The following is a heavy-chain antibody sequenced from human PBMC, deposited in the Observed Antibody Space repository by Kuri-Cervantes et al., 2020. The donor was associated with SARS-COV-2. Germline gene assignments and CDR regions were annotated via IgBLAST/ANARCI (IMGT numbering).Heavy chain of an antibody. J-gene: IGHJ4*02. CDR2: IIPIFGTA. CDR3: ARGGVGATQDCSFDY. D-gene: IGHD1-26*01. V-gene: IGHV1-69*05. CDR1: GGTFSSYA. Sequence: SVKVSCKASGGTFSSYAISWVRQAPGQGLEWMGGIIPIFGTANYAQKFQGRVTITTDESTSTAYMELSSLRSEETAVYYCARGGVGATQDCSFDYWGQGTLVTVSS.